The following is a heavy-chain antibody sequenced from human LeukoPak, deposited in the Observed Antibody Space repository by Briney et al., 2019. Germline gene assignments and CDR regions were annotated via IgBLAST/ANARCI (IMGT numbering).Heavy chain of an antibody. D-gene: IGHD6-19*01. CDR3: ARYNSGWSYFDY. J-gene: IGHJ4*02. Sequence: PSETLSLTCTVSGDSISNYYWSWIRQPPGKGLDWIGYIFYSGSTNYNPSLKSRVTMSVDTSKSLFSLKLSSVTAADTAIYYCARYNSGWSYFDYWGQGTLVTVSS. CDR2: IFYSGST. V-gene: IGHV4-59*01. CDR1: GDSISNYY.